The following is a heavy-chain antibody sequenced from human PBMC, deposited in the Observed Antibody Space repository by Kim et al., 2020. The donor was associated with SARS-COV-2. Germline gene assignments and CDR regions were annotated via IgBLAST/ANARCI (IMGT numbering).Heavy chain of an antibody. V-gene: IGHV4-39*07. Sequence: SLKSRVTISVDTSKNQFSLRLSAVTAADTAVYYCAREGYYYDSSGLTVGYWGQGTLVTVSS. CDR3: AREGYYYDSSGLTVGY. J-gene: IGHJ4*02. D-gene: IGHD3-22*01.